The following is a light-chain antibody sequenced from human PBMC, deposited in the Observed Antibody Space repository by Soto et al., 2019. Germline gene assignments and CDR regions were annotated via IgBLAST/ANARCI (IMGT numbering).Light chain of an antibody. CDR1: QSISSW. V-gene: IGKV1-5*01. Sequence: DIQMTQSPSTLSGSVGDRVTITCRASQSISSWLAWYQQKPGKAPKLLIYDASSLESGVPSRFSGSGSGTEFTLTISSLQPDDFATYYCQQYNSYSITFGQGTRPEI. J-gene: IGKJ5*01. CDR3: QQYNSYSIT. CDR2: DAS.